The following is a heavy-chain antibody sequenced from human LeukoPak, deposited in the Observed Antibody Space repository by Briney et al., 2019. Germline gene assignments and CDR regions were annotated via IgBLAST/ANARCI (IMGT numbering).Heavy chain of an antibody. J-gene: IGHJ4*02. V-gene: IGHV5-51*01. CDR1: GFTFTTHW. CDR2: IFPGDSDT. Sequence: GESLQISCKTSGFTFTTHWIAWVRQMPGEGLELMGIIFPGDSDTNYSPSFQGQVTISADKSTNTAYLQWSSLKASDTAMYYCARYYFWTGSYFFDYWGQGTLVTVSS. D-gene: IGHD3/OR15-3a*01. CDR3: ARYYFWTGSYFFDY.